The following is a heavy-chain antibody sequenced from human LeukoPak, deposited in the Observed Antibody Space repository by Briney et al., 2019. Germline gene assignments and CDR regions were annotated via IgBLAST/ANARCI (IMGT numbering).Heavy chain of an antibody. J-gene: IGHJ4*02. CDR3: ARPRSECDGSSCYYHFDS. V-gene: IGHV3-23*01. CDR1: GFSFSNYA. Sequence: GGSLTLSCAASGFSFSNYALTWVRQAPGKGLEWVAPIDKNSAVTNYAETMKGRFTISRDNSRNTLHLQMSSLRVKDTAVYYCARPRSECDGSSCYYHFDSWGQGTLATVSS. CDR2: IDKNSAVT. D-gene: IGHD2-2*01.